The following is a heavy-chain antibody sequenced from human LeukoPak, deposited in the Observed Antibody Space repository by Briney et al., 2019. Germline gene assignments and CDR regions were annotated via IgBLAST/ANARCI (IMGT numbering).Heavy chain of an antibody. J-gene: IGHJ4*02. Sequence: HPGGSLRLSCAASGFTFSRYDMHWVRQATGKGLEWVSGIGTAGDTYYAGSVKGRFIISRENAKNSLYLQMNSLTAGDTAVYYCAGAGSETQWRAFDFWGQGALVTVFS. CDR1: GFTFSRYD. CDR3: AGAGSETQWRAFDF. V-gene: IGHV3-13*01. D-gene: IGHD6-19*01. CDR2: IGTAGDT.